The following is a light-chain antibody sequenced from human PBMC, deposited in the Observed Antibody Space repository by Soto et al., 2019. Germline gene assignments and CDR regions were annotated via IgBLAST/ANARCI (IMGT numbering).Light chain of an antibody. V-gene: IGKV3-15*01. CDR3: QQYNNWPRP. CDR1: QTISSN. J-gene: IGKJ1*01. Sequence: EILMTQSPATLSVSPGERVTLSCRASQTISSNLAWYQQNPGQAPRLLIYGSSIRATGISARFSGSGSGTEFTLTISSLQSEDLSVYYCQQYNNWPRPFGQGTKV. CDR2: GSS.